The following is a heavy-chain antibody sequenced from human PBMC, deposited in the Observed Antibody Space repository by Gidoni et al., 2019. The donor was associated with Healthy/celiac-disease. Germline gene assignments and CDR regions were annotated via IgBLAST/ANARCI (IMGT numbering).Heavy chain of an antibody. Sequence: QLQLQESGPGLVKPSETLSLTCTVSGGSISSSSYYWGWIRQPPGKGLEWIGSIYYSGSTYYNPSLKSRVTISVDTSKNQFSLKLSSVTAADTAVYYCARHVYYDSSGYLNPYDYWYFDLWGRGTLVTVSS. D-gene: IGHD3-22*01. CDR2: IYYSGST. CDR3: ARHVYYDSSGYLNPYDYWYFDL. V-gene: IGHV4-39*01. J-gene: IGHJ2*01. CDR1: GGSISSSSYY.